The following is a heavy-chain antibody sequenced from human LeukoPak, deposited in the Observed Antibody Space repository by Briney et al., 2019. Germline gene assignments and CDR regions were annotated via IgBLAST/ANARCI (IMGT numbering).Heavy chain of an antibody. CDR3: VKEYHSRGFGAYFDY. D-gene: IGHD3-3*01. V-gene: IGHV3-30*18. Sequence: SGGSLRLSCTASKFTFSHYGMQWVRQAPGKGLEWVAVISSDGSIKVYADSVKCRFTLSRDNSINTVDLQMNSLRAEDTAVYYCVKEYHSRGFGAYFDYWGQGTLVTVSS. CDR2: ISSDGSIK. J-gene: IGHJ4*02. CDR1: KFTFSHYG.